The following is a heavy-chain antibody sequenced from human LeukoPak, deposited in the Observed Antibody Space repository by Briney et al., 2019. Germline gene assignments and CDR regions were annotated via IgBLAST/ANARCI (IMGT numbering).Heavy chain of an antibody. CDR2: ISSSGSTI. Sequence: PGGSLRLSCAASGFTFSSYRMNWVRQAPGKGLEWVSYISSSGSTIYYADSVKGRFTISRDNAKKSLYLQMNSLRAEDTAVYYCARGRADYYGSGSYYNLGYYYYYMDVWGKGTTVTISS. D-gene: IGHD3-10*01. CDR1: GFTFSSYR. J-gene: IGHJ6*03. CDR3: ARGRADYYGSGSYYNLGYYYYYMDV. V-gene: IGHV3-48*04.